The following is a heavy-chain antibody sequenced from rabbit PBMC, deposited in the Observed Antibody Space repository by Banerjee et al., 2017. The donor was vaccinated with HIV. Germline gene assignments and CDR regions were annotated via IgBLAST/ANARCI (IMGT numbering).Heavy chain of an antibody. Sequence: QSLEESGGDLVKPGASLTLTCTASGFSFSSSYWICWVRQAPGKGLEWIGCIYPTYGATDYASWVNGRFTISLDKAQNTVFLQMTSLTASDTATYFCARMDATMTIYLWGPGTLVTVS. V-gene: IGHV1S40*01. J-gene: IGHJ4*01. CDR3: ARMDATMTIYL. CDR2: IYPTYGAT. D-gene: IGHD2-1*01. CDR1: GFSFSSSYW.